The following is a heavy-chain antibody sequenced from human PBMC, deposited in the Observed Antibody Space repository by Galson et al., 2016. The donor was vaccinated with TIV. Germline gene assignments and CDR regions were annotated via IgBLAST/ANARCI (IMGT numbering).Heavy chain of an antibody. CDR2: ISGDSGNT. Sequence: SVKVSCKASGYTFSKYGISWVQQAPGQGLEWMGWISGDSGNTDYARKFQGRVIMTADTSTGTAFLEVRSLASDDTAVYYCARVGGRYCSSIACSPAWDFDIWGQGTMVTVSS. J-gene: IGHJ3*02. D-gene: IGHD2-2*01. V-gene: IGHV1-18*04. CDR1: GYTFSKYG. CDR3: ARVGGRYCSSIACSPAWDFDI.